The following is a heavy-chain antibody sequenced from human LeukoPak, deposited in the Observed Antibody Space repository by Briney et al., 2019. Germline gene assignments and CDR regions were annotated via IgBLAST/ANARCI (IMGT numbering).Heavy chain of an antibody. Sequence: SQTLSLTCTVSGGSISSSYWSWIRQPPGKGLEWIGYIYYSGSTNYNPSLKSRVTISVDTSKNQFSLKLSSVTAADTAVYYCARALTYYDFWSGRTGDYYYGMDVWGQGTTVTVSS. V-gene: IGHV4-59*01. D-gene: IGHD3-3*01. CDR1: GGSISSSY. J-gene: IGHJ6*02. CDR2: IYYSGST. CDR3: ARALTYYDFWSGRTGDYYYGMDV.